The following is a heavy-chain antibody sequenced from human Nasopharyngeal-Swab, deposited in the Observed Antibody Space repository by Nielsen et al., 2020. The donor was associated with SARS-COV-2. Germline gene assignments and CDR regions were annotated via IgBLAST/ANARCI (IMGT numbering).Heavy chain of an antibody. CDR2: MNPNSGIT. D-gene: IGHD1-1*01. V-gene: IGHV1-8*02. J-gene: IGHJ4*02. CDR1: CYTFTSCD. CDR3: VYKGY. Sequence: ASVQVSCKASCYTFTSCDINWVRQATGQGLEWMGWMNPNSGITGYAQKFQGRITMTRSTSISTAYMDLRSLTSEDTAVYYCVYKGYWGQGTLVTVSS.